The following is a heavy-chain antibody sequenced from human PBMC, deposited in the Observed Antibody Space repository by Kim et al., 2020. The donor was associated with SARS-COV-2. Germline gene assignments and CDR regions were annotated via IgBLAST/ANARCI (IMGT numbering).Heavy chain of an antibody. Sequence: NYSPSFQGHVTISADTSISTAYLQWSSLKASDTAMYYCARHYRLDWYFDLWGRGTLVTVSS. D-gene: IGHD6-25*01. V-gene: IGHV5-10-1*01. J-gene: IGHJ2*01. CDR3: ARHYRLDWYFDL.